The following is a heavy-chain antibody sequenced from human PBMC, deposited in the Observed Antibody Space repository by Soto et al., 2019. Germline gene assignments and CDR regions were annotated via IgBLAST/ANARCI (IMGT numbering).Heavy chain of an antibody. D-gene: IGHD3-3*01. CDR1: GGTLRSFA. J-gene: IGHJ4*01. CDR2: IIPIYDTT. V-gene: IGHV1-69*13. Sequence: SGKVCCNASGGTLRSFAISWVRQAPGQGLEWMGGIIPIYDTTNYAQTFQGRVTITADESTNTALMELSSLRSVDTAVYYCATATAERERDYDFCSGCFD. CDR3: ATATAERERDYDFCSGCFD.